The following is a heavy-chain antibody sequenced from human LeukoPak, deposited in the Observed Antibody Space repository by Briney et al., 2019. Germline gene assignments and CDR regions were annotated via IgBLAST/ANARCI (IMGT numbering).Heavy chain of an antibody. Sequence: SETLSLTCAVYGGSFSGYYWSWIRQPPGKGLEWIGEINHSGSTNYNPSLKSRVTISVDTSKNQFSLQLKSVTPEDTAVYYCAGGSRGALDYWGQGTLVTVSS. CDR3: AGGSRGALDY. CDR1: GGSFSGYY. CDR2: INHSGST. V-gene: IGHV4-34*01. J-gene: IGHJ4*02.